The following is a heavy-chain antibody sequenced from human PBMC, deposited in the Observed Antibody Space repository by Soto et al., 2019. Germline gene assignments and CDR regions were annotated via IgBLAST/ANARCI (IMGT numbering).Heavy chain of an antibody. D-gene: IGHD3-10*01. CDR1: GFTFSSYG. V-gene: IGHV3-30*18. CDR3: AKDLNGLWFGELSPYGGFDP. Sequence: GGSLRLSCAASGFTFSSYGMHWVRQAPGKGLEWVAVISYDGSNKYYADSVKGRFTISRDNSKNTLYLQMNSLRAEDTAVYYCAKDLNGLWFGELSPYGGFDPWGQGTLVTVSS. J-gene: IGHJ5*02. CDR2: ISYDGSNK.